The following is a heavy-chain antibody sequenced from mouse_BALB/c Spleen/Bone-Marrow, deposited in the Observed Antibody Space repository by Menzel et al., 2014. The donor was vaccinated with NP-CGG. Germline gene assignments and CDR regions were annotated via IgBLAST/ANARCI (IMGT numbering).Heavy chain of an antibody. CDR2: ILPGSDNT. CDR3: ARGNPFDF. CDR1: GYTFSNYW. V-gene: IGHV1-9*01. J-gene: IGHJ2*01. Sequence: VQLQQSGGELMKPGASVKISCKATGYTFSNYWILWVKQRPGHGPEWIGEILPGSDNTNYNEKFKGKATFTADTSSNTACMQLSSLTSEDSAVYYCARGNPFDFWGQGTTLTVSS.